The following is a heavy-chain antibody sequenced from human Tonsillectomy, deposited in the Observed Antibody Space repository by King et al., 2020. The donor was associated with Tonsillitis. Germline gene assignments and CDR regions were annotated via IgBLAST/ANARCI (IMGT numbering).Heavy chain of an antibody. J-gene: IGHJ4*02. V-gene: IGHV4-39*01. CDR3: ARLWYYDSSGYYYIFDY. Sequence: QLQESGPGLVKPSETLSLSCTVSGGSISSSTYYWGWIRQPPGKGLEWIGNIYYSGSTYYNPSLKSRVTISVDTSKNQFSLKLGSVTAADTAVYYCARLWYYDSSGYYYIFDYWGQGTLVTVSS. CDR2: IYYSGST. CDR1: GGSISSSTYY. D-gene: IGHD3-22*01.